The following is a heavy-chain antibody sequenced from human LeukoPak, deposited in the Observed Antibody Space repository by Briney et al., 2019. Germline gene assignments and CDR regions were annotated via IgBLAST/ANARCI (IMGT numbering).Heavy chain of an antibody. CDR1: GFTFSSYS. V-gene: IGHV3-23*01. D-gene: IGHD6-13*01. Sequence: SGGSLRLSCAASGFTFSSYSMNWVRQAPGKGLEWVSAIGGSGAKTYYADSVKGRFTISRDNSNSMLYLQMNGLRDEDTAVYYCAKSTGWYSSSWYSTDWGQGTLVTVSS. J-gene: IGHJ4*02. CDR2: IGGSGAKT. CDR3: AKSTGWYSSSWYSTD.